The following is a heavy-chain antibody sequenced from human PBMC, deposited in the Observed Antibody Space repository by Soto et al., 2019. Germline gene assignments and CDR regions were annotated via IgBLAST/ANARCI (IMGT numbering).Heavy chain of an antibody. CDR3: ARGGVPAAMSY. CDR1: GFTFSSFW. J-gene: IGHJ4*02. Sequence: EVQLVESGGGLVQPGGSLRLSCAASGFTFSSFWMHWVRQAPGEGLVWVSRINSDGSNTNYADSVKGRFTISRDNAKNTLYLQTNSARAEDTAVYFCARGGVPAAMSYWGQGTLVTVSS. V-gene: IGHV3-74*01. D-gene: IGHD2-2*01. CDR2: INSDGSNT.